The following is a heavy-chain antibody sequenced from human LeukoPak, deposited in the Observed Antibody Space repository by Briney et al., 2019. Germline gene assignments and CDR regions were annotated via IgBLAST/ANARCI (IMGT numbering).Heavy chain of an antibody. CDR2: ISAYNGNT. CDR3: AKDPFLPTIPAAILDY. J-gene: IGHJ4*02. CDR1: GYTFTSYG. V-gene: IGHV1-18*01. Sequence: GASVKVSCKASGYTFTSYGISWVRQAPGQGLEWMGWISAYNGNTNYAQKLQGRVTMTTDTSTSTAYMELRSLRSDDTAVYYCAKDPFLPTIPAAILDYWGQGTLVTVSS. D-gene: IGHD2-2*01.